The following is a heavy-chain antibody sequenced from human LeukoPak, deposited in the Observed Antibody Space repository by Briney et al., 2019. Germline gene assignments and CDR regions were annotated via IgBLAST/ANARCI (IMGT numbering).Heavy chain of an antibody. CDR1: GFTFSSYA. CDR3: AKDLDYEILTGTDC. CDR2: ISGSGGST. Sequence: QAGGSLRLSCAASGFTFSSYAMSWVRQAPGKGLEWVSAISGSGGSTYYADSVKGRFTISRDNSKNTLYLQMNSLRAEDTAVYYCAKDLDYEILTGTDCWGQGTLVTVSS. D-gene: IGHD3-9*01. J-gene: IGHJ4*02. V-gene: IGHV3-23*01.